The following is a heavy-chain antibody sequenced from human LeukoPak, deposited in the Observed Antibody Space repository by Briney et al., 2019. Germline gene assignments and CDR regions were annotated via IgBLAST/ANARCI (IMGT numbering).Heavy chain of an antibody. V-gene: IGHV1-2*02. D-gene: IGHD3-10*01. Sequence: ASVKVSFKASGYTFTGYYMHWVRQAPRQGLERMGWINPNSGGTNYAQKFQGRVTMTRDTSSSTAYMELSSLRSDDTVVYYCARDDGFLDYWGQGALVTVSS. CDR1: GYTFTGYY. CDR3: ARDDGFLDY. CDR2: INPNSGGT. J-gene: IGHJ4*02.